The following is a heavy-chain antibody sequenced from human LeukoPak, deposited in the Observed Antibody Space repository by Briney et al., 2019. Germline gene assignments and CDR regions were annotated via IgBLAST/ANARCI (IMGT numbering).Heavy chain of an antibody. V-gene: IGHV3-7*01. Sequence: GGSLRLSCAASGFTFSTFWMNWVCQAPGKGLEWVANIKQDGSETYYVDSVKGRFTISRDNAKNLLYLQMSSLRAEDTAVYYCASDPHHASRMDVWGQGTTVTVSS. J-gene: IGHJ6*02. CDR2: IKQDGSET. CDR1: GFTFSTFW. D-gene: IGHD1-14*01. CDR3: ASDPHHASRMDV.